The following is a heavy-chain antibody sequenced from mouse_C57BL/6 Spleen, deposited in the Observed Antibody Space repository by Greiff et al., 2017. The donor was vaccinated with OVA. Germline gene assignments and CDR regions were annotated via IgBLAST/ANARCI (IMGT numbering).Heavy chain of an antibody. CDR2: IDPENGDT. CDR3: TTLRGSYSY. V-gene: IGHV14-4*01. CDR1: GFNIKDDY. D-gene: IGHD1-1*02. J-gene: IGHJ2*01. Sequence: EVQLQQPGAELVRPGASVKLSCTASGFNIKDDYMHWVKQRPEQGLEWIGWIDPENGDTEYASKFQGTATITADTSSNTAYLQLSSLTSEDTAVYYCTTLRGSYSYWGQGTTLTVSS.